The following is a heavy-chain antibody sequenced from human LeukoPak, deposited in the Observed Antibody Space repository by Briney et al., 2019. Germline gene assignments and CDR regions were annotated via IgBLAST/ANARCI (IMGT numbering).Heavy chain of an antibody. CDR2: IYWNDDK. CDR1: GFSLSTSGGG. J-gene: IGHJ4*02. V-gene: IGHV2-5*01. CDR3: AHAAAGRPDFDY. Sequence: SGPTLVKPTQTLTLTCTFSGFSLSTSGGGVGWIRQPPGKALERLALIYWNDDKRYSPSLKSRLTITKDTSKNQVVLTMTNMDPVDTATYYCAHAAAGRPDFDYWGQGTLVTVSS. D-gene: IGHD6-13*01.